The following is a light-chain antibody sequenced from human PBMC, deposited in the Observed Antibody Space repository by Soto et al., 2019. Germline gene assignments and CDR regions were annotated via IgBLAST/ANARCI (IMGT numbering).Light chain of an antibody. V-gene: IGLV1-44*01. J-gene: IGLJ1*01. Sequence: QSVLTQAPSASGTPGQRVTISCSGCSSNVGSLSVDWYQHLPGTAPKLLIHSNFQRPSGVPDRFSGSKSGTSASLAINGLQSEDEADYYCAAWDGSLNGLYVFGTGTKLTVL. CDR3: AAWDGSLNGLYV. CDR2: SNF. CDR1: SSNVGSLS.